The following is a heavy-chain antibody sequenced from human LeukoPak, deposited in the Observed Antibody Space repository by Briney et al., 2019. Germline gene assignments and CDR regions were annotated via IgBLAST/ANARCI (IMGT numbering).Heavy chain of an antibody. CDR3: ARRGITMIVVGGKGLDI. Sequence: PGGSLRLSCAVSGFTFSDSYMTWLRQAPGKGLESLSYISPSGTDISYADSVKGRFTISRDNAKNSLYLQMNSLRAEDTAVYYCARRGITMIVVGGKGLDIWGQGTMVTVSS. J-gene: IGHJ3*02. D-gene: IGHD3-22*01. CDR2: ISPSGTDI. CDR1: GFTFSDSY. V-gene: IGHV3-11*01.